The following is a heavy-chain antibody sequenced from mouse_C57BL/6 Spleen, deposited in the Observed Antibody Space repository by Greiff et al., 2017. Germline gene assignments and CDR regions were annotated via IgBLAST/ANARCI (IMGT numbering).Heavy chain of an antibody. CDR2: IYPGDGDT. CDR3: ARGPGAMDY. V-gene: IGHV1-82*01. J-gene: IGHJ4*01. CDR1: GYAFSSSW. Sequence: VQGVESGPELVKPGASVKISCKASGYAFSSSWMNWVKQRPGKGLEWIGRIYPGDGDTNYNGKFKGKATLTADKSSSTAYMQLSSLTSEDSAVYFCARGPGAMDYWGQGTSVTVSS.